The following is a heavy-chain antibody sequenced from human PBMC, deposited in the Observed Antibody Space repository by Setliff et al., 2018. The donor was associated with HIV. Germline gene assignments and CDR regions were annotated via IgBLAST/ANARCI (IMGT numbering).Heavy chain of an antibody. Sequence: ASVKVSCKASGYSFGSYFMHWVRQAPGKGLEWMGRIDPEDGETIYAERFRGRISLTVDKSTGTAYMELNRLRSGDTAVYYCGTVRIAVPDDFDFWGQGTLVTVSS. CDR3: GTVRIAVPDDFDF. D-gene: IGHD6-19*01. CDR2: IDPEDGET. V-gene: IGHV1-69-2*01. CDR1: GYSFGSYF. J-gene: IGHJ4*02.